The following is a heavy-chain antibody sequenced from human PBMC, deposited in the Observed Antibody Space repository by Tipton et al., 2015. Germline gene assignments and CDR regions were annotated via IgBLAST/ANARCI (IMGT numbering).Heavy chain of an antibody. V-gene: IGHV1-18*01. Sequence: KVQGRVTMTRDTSTSTAYMELRSLSSDDTAVYYCARVGYQLTFMDVWGQGTTVTVSS. D-gene: IGHD2-2*01. J-gene: IGHJ6*02. CDR3: ARVGYQLTFMDV.